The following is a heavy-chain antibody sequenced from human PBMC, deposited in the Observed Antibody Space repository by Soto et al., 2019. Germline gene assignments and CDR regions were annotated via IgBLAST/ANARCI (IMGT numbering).Heavy chain of an antibody. V-gene: IGHV3-23*01. J-gene: IGHJ4*02. CDR2: ISGSGGNT. D-gene: IGHD6-6*01. CDR3: AKSITARPFDY. CDR1: GFTFSSYA. Sequence: EVQLLESGGGLVQPGGSLRLSCTASGFTFSSYAMSWVRQAPGKGLEWVSAISGSGGNTYYADSVKGRFTISRDNSKNPLYLQMNSLRAEDKAVYYCAKSITARPFDYWGQGALVTVSS.